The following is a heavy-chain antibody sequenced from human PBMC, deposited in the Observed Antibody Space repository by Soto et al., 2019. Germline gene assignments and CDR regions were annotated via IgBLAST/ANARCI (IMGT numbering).Heavy chain of an antibody. V-gene: IGHV1-46*01. CDR1: GCTFTSYY. D-gene: IGHD1-26*01. J-gene: IGHJ4*02. Sequence: QVQLGQSGAEVKKPGASVKVSCKASGCTFTSYYMHWVRQAPGQGLEWMGIINPSGGSTSYAQKFQGRVTMTRDTSTSTVYMELSSLRSEDTAVYYCARELYSGRYYGAFGYWGPGTLVTVSS. CDR3: ARELYSGRYYGAFGY. CDR2: INPSGGST.